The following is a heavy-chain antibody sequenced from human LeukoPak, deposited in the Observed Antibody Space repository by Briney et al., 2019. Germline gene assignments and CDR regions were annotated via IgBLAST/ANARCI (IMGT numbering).Heavy chain of an antibody. CDR1: GGSISSYY. CDR3: ARATTTYYFDS. V-gene: IGHV4-59*01. D-gene: IGHD4-11*01. CDR2: ISDSGST. J-gene: IGHJ4*02. Sequence: PSETLSLTCTVSGGSISSYYWSWIRQPPGKGLEWIGYISDSGSTNYNSPPESRITISLDTSKNQFSLKLTSLTAADTAVYYCARATTTYYFDSWGQGILVTVSS.